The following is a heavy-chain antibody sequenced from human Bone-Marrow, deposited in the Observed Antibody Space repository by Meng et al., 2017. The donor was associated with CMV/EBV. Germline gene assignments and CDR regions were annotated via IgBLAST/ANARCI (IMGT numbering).Heavy chain of an antibody. D-gene: IGHD4-23*01. V-gene: IGHV3-48*04. CDR2: ITSGSSTT. CDR3: AREGRPAVRADFDC. CDR1: GFNFSNYN. J-gene: IGHJ4*02. Sequence: GESLKISCAASGFNFSNYNMHWVRQAPGKGPEWISYITSGSSTTYYADSVKGRFTISRDNARNSLYLQMNILRAEDTAVYYCAREGRPAVRADFDCWGQGSLVTVYS.